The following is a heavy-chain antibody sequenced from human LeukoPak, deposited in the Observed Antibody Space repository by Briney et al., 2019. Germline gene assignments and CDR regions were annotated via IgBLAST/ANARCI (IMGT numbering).Heavy chain of an antibody. CDR3: AGGATGWFDP. V-gene: IGHV3-30-3*01. J-gene: IGHJ5*02. D-gene: IGHD1-26*01. CDR1: GFTFSSYA. CDR2: ISYDGSNK. Sequence: GGSLRLSCAASGFTFSSYAMHWVRQAAGKGLEWVAVISYDGSNKYYADSVKGRFTISRDNSKNTLYLQMNSLRAEDTAVYYCAGGATGWFDPWGQGTLLTVSS.